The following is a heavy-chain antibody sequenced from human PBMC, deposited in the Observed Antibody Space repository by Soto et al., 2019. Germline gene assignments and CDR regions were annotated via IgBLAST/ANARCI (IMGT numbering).Heavy chain of an antibody. D-gene: IGHD3-22*01. CDR2: IYYSGST. V-gene: IGHV4-61*01. CDR3: ARVTLYYYDSSGSTGAFFFHX. CDR1: GGSVSSVSYY. Sequence: PSDTLSLTCTVSGGSVSSVSYYWSWIRQPPGKGLEGIGYIYYSGSTNYNPSLKSGVTISVDTSENQFSLKLSSVTAADTAVYYCARVTLYYYDSSGSTGAFFFHXWGQGTMVTVSX. J-gene: IGHJ4*02.